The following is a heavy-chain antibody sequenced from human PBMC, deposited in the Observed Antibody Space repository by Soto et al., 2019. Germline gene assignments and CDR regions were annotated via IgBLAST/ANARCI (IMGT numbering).Heavy chain of an antibody. D-gene: IGHD3-16*01. V-gene: IGHV1-69*11. CDR3: ARDGGAQFSSDY. CDR1: GGTFSSYA. Sequence: QVQLVQSGAEVKKPGPSVNVSCKASGGTFSSYAISWVRQAPGQGVECMGGIIPILGTANYAQKLQGRVTITAAEATSTAYMELSSMRSEDTAVYCCARDGGAQFSSDYWGQGTLVTVSS. J-gene: IGHJ4*02. CDR2: IIPILGTA.